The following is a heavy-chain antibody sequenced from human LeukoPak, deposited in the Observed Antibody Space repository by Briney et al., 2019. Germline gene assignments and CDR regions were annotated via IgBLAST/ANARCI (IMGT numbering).Heavy chain of an antibody. Sequence: PGGSLRLSCAASGFTFSSYEMNWVRQAPGKGLEWVSYISSSGSTIYYADSVKGRFTISRDNAKNSLYLQMNSLRAEDTAVYYCARQLYILTGYGGNDAFDIWGQGTMVTVSS. CDR2: ISSSGSTI. V-gene: IGHV3-48*03. CDR3: ARQLYILTGYGGNDAFDI. D-gene: IGHD3-9*01. J-gene: IGHJ3*02. CDR1: GFTFSSYE.